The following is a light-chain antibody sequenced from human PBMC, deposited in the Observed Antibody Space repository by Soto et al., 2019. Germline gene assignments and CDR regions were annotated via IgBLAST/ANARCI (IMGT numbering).Light chain of an antibody. J-gene: IGKJ2*01. CDR2: KVS. CDR1: ESLVNSDGNTY. CDR3: LQGTHWPYT. V-gene: IGKV2-30*01. Sequence: DVVMTQSPLSLPVTLGQPASISCRSSESLVNSDGNTYLSWFHQRPGQSLHCLIYKVSNRDSGVPDRFGGSGSGTDFTLIIHRVEADDLGVFYCLQGTHWPYTFGQGTKLEIK.